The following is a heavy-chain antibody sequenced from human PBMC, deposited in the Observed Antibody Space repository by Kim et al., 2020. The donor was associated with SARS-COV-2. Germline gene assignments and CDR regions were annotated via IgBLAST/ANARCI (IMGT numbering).Heavy chain of an antibody. Sequence: GGSLRLSVGSRFTFSSSAMTWVRQPPGKGLEWVSTIFGSGHGTYYSSSVRGRFIVSRDNSKNTLYLQMDNLRADDTAIYYCAKNVHLTSVTFLWYFDLWGRGTSVTVSS. V-gene: IGHV3-23*01. CDR3: AKNVHLTSVTFLWYFDL. D-gene: IGHD2-2*01. CDR1: RFTFSSSA. J-gene: IGHJ2*01. CDR2: IFGSGHGT.